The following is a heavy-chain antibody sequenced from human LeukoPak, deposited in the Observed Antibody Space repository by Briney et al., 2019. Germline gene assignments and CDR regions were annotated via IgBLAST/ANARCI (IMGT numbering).Heavy chain of an antibody. J-gene: IGHJ1*01. CDR2: IYYSGST. D-gene: IGHD6-13*01. CDR1: GGSISSSSYY. V-gene: IGHV4-39*07. Sequence: PSETLSLTCTVSGGSISSSSYYWGWIRQPPGKGLEWIGSIYYSGSTYYNPSLKSRVTISVDTSKNQFSLKLSSVTAADTAVYYCARYSTSWSFQHWGQGTLVTVSS. CDR3: ARYSTSWSFQH.